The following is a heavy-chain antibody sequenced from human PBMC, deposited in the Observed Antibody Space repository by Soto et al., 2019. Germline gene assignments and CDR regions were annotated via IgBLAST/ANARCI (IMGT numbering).Heavy chain of an antibody. Sequence: PRLSCAASGFTFSILAMGWVRQAPGKGLEWVSVIDYTGGTTYYTDSVKGRFIISRDNSKKILYLQMNSLRTEDAAIYYCAKDATRTSGWYYFDYWGRGALVTVSS. D-gene: IGHD6-19*01. CDR1: GFTFSILA. CDR3: AKDATRTSGWYYFDY. J-gene: IGHJ4*02. CDR2: IDYTGGTT. V-gene: IGHV3-23*01.